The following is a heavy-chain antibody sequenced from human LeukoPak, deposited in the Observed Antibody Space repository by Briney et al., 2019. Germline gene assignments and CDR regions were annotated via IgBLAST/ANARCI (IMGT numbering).Heavy chain of an antibody. J-gene: IGHJ6*03. CDR2: INPTSGGT. D-gene: IGHD3-10*01. V-gene: IGHV1-2*02. CDR3: ARGVSGEYYYYDMDV. Sequence: ASVLVSCKASGYTFTGYYMHGVRPAPGRGVVGMGWINPTSGGTNYAQKFQGRVTMTRDTTISTAYMELSRLRSDDTAVYYCARGVSGEYYYYDMDVWGKGATVTVS. CDR1: GYTFTGYY.